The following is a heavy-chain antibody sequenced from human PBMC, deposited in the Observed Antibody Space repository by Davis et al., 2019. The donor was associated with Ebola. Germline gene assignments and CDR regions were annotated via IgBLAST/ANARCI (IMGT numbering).Heavy chain of an antibody. CDR2: IIPIFGTA. J-gene: IGHJ6*02. D-gene: IGHD3-10*01. V-gene: IGHV1-69*13. Sequence: SVKVSCKASGGTFSSYAISWVRQAPGQGLEWMGGIIPIFGTANYAQKFQGRVTITADESTSTAYMELSSLRSEDTAVYYCARVGYYGSGSYYGMDVWGQGTTVTVSS. CDR3: ARVGYYGSGSYYGMDV. CDR1: GGTFSSYA.